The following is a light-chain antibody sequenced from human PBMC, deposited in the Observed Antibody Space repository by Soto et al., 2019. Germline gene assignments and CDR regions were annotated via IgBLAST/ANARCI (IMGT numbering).Light chain of an antibody. CDR3: QQRYSTPPT. CDR2: AAS. V-gene: IGKV1-39*01. J-gene: IGKJ1*01. CDR1: QSISSY. Sequence: DIQMTQSPSSLSASVGDRVTITCRASQSISSYLNWYQQKPGKAPKLLIYAASSLQSGVPSRFSGSGSGTEFTLTISSLQPEDFATYYCQQRYSTPPTFGQGTKVEIK.